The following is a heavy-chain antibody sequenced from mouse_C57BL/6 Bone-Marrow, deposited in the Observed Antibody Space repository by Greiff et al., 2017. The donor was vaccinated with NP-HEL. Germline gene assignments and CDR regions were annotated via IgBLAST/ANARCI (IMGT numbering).Heavy chain of an antibody. Sequence: VQLKESGAELVRPGASVKLSCTASGFNIKDDYMHWVKQRPEQGLEWIGWLDPENGDTEYASKFQGKATITADTSSNTAYLQLSSLTSEDTAVYYCMLTGTTWFAYWGQGTLVTVSA. J-gene: IGHJ3*01. CDR2: LDPENGDT. CDR3: MLTGTTWFAY. CDR1: GFNIKDDY. V-gene: IGHV14-4*01. D-gene: IGHD4-1*01.